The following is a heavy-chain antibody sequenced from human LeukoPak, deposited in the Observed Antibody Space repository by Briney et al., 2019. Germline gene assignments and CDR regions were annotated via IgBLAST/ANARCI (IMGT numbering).Heavy chain of an antibody. Sequence: SETLSLTCTVSGVSISSYYWSWIRQPPGKGLEWIGYIYSSGSTNYNPSLKSRVTLSLDTSRNQFSLKLTSVTAADTAVYYCARDVYCGGDCSYFDSWGQGTLVTVSS. J-gene: IGHJ4*02. CDR3: ARDVYCGGDCSYFDS. CDR1: GVSISSYY. D-gene: IGHD2-21*02. V-gene: IGHV4-59*01. CDR2: IYSSGST.